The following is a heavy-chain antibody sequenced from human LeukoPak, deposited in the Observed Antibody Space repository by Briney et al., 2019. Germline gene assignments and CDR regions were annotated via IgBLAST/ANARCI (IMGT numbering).Heavy chain of an antibody. CDR2: IYYSGST. J-gene: IGHJ4*02. D-gene: IGHD3-10*01. Sequence: SETLSLTCTVSSGSISSYYWSWIRQPPGKGLEWIGYIYYSGSTNYNPSLKSRVTISVDTSKNQFSLKLSSVTAADTAVYYCARGSSPMVRGVIPPDYWGQGTLVTVSS. CDR3: ARGSSPMVRGVIPPDY. V-gene: IGHV4-59*01. CDR1: SGSISSYY.